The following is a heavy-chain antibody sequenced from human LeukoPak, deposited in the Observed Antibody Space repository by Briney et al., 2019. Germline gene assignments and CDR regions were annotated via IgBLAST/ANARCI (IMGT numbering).Heavy chain of an antibody. CDR1: GFTFSDYY. D-gene: IGHD3-22*01. CDR2: ISSSGSTI. CDR3: ARGPYYYDSSGYYGANAFDI. J-gene: IGHJ3*02. Sequence: GGPLRLSCAASGFTFSDYYMSWIRQAPGKGLEWVSYISSSGSTIYYADSVKGRFTISRDNAKNSLYLQMNSLRAEDTAVYYCARGPYYYDSSGYYGANAFDIWGQGTMVTVSS. V-gene: IGHV3-11*01.